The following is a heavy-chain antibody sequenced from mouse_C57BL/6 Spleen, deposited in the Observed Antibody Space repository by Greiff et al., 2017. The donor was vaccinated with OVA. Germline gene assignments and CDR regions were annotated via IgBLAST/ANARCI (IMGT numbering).Heavy chain of an antibody. Sequence: QVQLQQPGAELVMPGASVKLSCKASGYTFTSYWMHWVKQRPGQGLEWIGEIDPSDSYTNYNQKFKGKSTLTVDKSSSTAYMQLSSLTSEVSAVYYCARGAVAYAMDYWGQGTSVTVSS. D-gene: IGHD1-1*01. CDR3: ARGAVAYAMDY. CDR2: IDPSDSYT. J-gene: IGHJ4*01. CDR1: GYTFTSYW. V-gene: IGHV1-69*01.